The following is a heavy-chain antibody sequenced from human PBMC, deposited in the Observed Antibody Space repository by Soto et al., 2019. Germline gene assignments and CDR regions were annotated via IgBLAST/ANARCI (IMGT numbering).Heavy chain of an antibody. CDR3: AIYDSSGSRGFQH. D-gene: IGHD3-22*01. CDR1: GGSISSGAYY. V-gene: IGHV4-31*03. J-gene: IGHJ1*01. Sequence: SETLSLTCTVSGGSISSGAYYWSWVRQHPGKGLEWIGYIYYSGSTYYNPSLKSRVTISVDTSKNQFSLKLSSVTAADTAVYYCAIYDSSGSRGFQHWGQGTLVTVSS. CDR2: IYYSGST.